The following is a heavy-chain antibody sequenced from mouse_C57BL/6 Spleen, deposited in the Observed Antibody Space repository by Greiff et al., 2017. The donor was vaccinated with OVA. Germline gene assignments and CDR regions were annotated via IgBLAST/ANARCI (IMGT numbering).Heavy chain of an antibody. CDR3: ARRTTVVANLDY. CDR2: IYPGSGST. J-gene: IGHJ2*01. D-gene: IGHD1-1*01. Sequence: QVHVKQPGAELVKPGASVKMSCKASGYTFTSYWITWVKQRPGQGLEWIGDIYPGSGSTNYNEKFKSKATLTVDTSSSTAYMQLSSLTSEDSAVYYCARRTTVVANLDYWGQGTTLTVSS. CDR1: GYTFTSYW. V-gene: IGHV1-55*01.